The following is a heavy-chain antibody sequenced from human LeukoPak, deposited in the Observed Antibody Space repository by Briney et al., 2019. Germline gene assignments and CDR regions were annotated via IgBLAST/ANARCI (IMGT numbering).Heavy chain of an antibody. CDR3: AKDTGSGYDYFSYYFDY. V-gene: IGHV3-23*01. D-gene: IGHD5-12*01. CDR2: ISGSGVST. J-gene: IGHJ4*02. Sequence: GGSLRLPCAASGFTFSSYSMNWVRQAPGKGLEWVSAISGSGVSTYYADSVKGRFTISRDNSKNTLYLQINSLGAEDTAVYYCAKDTGSGYDYFSYYFDYWGQGTLVTVSS. CDR1: GFTFSSYS.